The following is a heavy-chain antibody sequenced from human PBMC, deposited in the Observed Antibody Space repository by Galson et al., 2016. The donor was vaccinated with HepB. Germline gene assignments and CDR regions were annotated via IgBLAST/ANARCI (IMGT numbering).Heavy chain of an antibody. CDR3: AGEEGWISGPYYHYYYMDV. D-gene: IGHD3/OR15-3a*01. J-gene: IGHJ6*03. CDR1: GFTFSTQS. V-gene: IGHV3-21*01. CDR2: ITSTSSAI. Sequence: SLRLSCAATGFTFSTQSMNWVRQAPGQGLEWVSSITSTSSAISYADSVEGRFTISRDNSKNSLYLQMNSLRAEDTAVYYCAGEEGWISGPYYHYYYMDVWGKGTTVTGSS.